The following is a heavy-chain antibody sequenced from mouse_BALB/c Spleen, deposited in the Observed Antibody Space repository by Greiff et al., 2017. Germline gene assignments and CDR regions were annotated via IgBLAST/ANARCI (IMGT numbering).Heavy chain of an antibody. V-gene: IGHV5-17*02. Sequence: EVQLVESGGGLVQPGGSRKLSCAASGFTFSSFGMHWVRQAPEKGLEWVAYISSGSSTIYYADTVKGRFTISRDNPKNTLFLQMTSLRSEDTAVYYCARGRYYLVWYFDVWGAGTTVTVSS. J-gene: IGHJ1*01. CDR1: GFTFSSFG. CDR3: ARGRYYLVWYFDV. CDR2: ISSGSSTI. D-gene: IGHD1-1*02.